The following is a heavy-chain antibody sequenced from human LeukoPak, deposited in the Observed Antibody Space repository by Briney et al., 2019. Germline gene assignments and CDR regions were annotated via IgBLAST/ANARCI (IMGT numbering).Heavy chain of an antibody. CDR1: GFTFSNYS. D-gene: IGHD3-22*01. CDR3: ARDYQYYYDTRGYVTTYYYMDV. J-gene: IGHJ6*03. Sequence: PGGSLRLSCAASGFTFSNYSMNWVRQAPGKGLEWVSSISSSSTGIYYADSVTGRFTISRDNAKKSLYLQMSSLRAEDTAVYYCARDYQYYYDTRGYVTTYYYMDVWGKGTSVTVSS. V-gene: IGHV3-21*01. CDR2: ISSSSTGI.